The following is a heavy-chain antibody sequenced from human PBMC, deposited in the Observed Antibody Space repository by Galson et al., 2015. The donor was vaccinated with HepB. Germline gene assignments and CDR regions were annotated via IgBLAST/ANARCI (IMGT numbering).Heavy chain of an antibody. J-gene: IGHJ6*02. CDR1: GFTFSSYA. CDR2: ISGSGGST. CDR3: ARGGVEESIGDSGYDYLGDYYYYGMDV. D-gene: IGHD5-12*01. V-gene: IGHV3-23*01. Sequence: SLRLSCAASGFTFSSYAMSWVRQAPGKGLEWVSAISGSGGSTYYADSVKGRFTISRDNSKNTLYLQMNSLRAEDTAVYYCARGGVEESIGDSGYDYLGDYYYYGMDVWGQGTTVTVSS.